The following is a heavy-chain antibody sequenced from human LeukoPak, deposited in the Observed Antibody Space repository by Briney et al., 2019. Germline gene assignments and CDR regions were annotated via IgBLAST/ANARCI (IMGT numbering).Heavy chain of an antibody. CDR3: ARDRRDPYSSGLRTPDY. CDR2: ISYDGSNK. V-gene: IGHV3-30*04. Sequence: GGSLRLSCAASGFTFTSYATHWVRQAPGKGLEWVAVISYDGSNKNYADSVKGRFTISRDNPKNTLYLQMNSLRAEDTAVYYCARDRRDPYSSGLRTPDYWGQGTLVTVSS. D-gene: IGHD6-19*01. CDR1: GFTFTSYA. J-gene: IGHJ4*02.